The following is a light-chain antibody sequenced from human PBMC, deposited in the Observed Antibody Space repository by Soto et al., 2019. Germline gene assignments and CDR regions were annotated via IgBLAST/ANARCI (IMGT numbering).Light chain of an antibody. V-gene: IGLV2-23*02. J-gene: IGLJ1*01. CDR2: EVS. Sequence: QSVLNQPASVSGSPGQSITISCTGTSSDVGNYNLVSWYQQHPDRAPQLMIYEVSNRPSGVSNRFSGFKSGSTASLTISGLQAEDEADYYCCSYAGGSTPNYVFGTGTKVTVL. CDR3: CSYAGGSTPNYV. CDR1: SSDVGNYNL.